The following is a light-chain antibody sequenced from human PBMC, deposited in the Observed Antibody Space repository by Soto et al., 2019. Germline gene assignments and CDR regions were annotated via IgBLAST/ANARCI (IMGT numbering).Light chain of an antibody. CDR2: DVS. CDR3: SSYTFNSVV. V-gene: IGLV2-14*03. Sequence: QSALTQPASVSGSPGQSIIISCTGTSSDVGGYNYVSWYQHHPGKAPKLMIYDVSNRPSGVSNRFSGSKSGNTASLTISGLQAEDEADYYCSSYTFNSVVFGGGTKLTVL. J-gene: IGLJ2*01. CDR1: SSDVGGYNY.